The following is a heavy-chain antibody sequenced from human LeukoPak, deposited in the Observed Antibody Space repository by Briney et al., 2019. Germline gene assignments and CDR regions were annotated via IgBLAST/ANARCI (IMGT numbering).Heavy chain of an antibody. CDR3: ARHTTLGYCTGGSCPFDN. Sequence: SETLSLTCAVYGGSFSGYYWSWIRQPPGKGLEWIGEINYSGNTNYNPSLMSRVTISVDTSKNQFSLKLTSVTAADTVVYYCARHTTLGYCTGGSCPFDNWGQGTLVIVSS. J-gene: IGHJ4*02. CDR1: GGSFSGYY. D-gene: IGHD2-15*01. V-gene: IGHV4-34*01. CDR2: INYSGNT.